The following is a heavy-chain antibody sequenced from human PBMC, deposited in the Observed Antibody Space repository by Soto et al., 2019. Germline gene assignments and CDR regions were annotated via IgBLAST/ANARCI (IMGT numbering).Heavy chain of an antibody. D-gene: IGHD3-10*01. CDR2: ISGSGGST. J-gene: IGHJ5*01. CDR3: AKDQIELEFGELIPYRFDP. Sequence: EVQLLESGGGLVQPGGSLRLSCAASGFTFSSYAMSWVRQAPGKGLEWVSAISGSGGSTYYADSVKGRFTISRDNPKNTLYLHINSLSAEATAVYYCAKDQIELEFGELIPYRFDPLGQGTPVTVSS. CDR1: GFTFSSYA. V-gene: IGHV3-23*01.